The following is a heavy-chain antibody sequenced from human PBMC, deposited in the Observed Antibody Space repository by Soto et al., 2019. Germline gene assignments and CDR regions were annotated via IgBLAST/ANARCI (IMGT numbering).Heavy chain of an antibody. D-gene: IGHD4-4*01. CDR3: ARSGYGNQVTYYYYGMDV. Sequence: SVKVSCKASGGTFSSYTISWVRQAPGQGLEWMGGIIPIFGTANYAQKFQGRVTITADESTSTAYMELSSLRSEDTAVYYCARSGYGNQVTYYYYGMDVWGQGTTVTVSS. V-gene: IGHV1-69*13. J-gene: IGHJ6*02. CDR2: IIPIFGTA. CDR1: GGTFSSYT.